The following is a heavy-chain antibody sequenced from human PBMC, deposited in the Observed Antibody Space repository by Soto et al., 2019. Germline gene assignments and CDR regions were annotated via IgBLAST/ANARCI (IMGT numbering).Heavy chain of an antibody. Sequence: SETLSLTCTVSGGSVISGDYYWSWIRQPPGKGLEWIGHIYYSGTTYYNPSLKSRFTISVDTSKNQFSLNLSSVTAADTAVYYCARVLRSSWYVFDYWGQGTPVTVSS. J-gene: IGHJ4*02. V-gene: IGHV4-30-4*01. CDR1: GGSVISGDYY. D-gene: IGHD6-13*01. CDR3: ARVLRSSWYVFDY. CDR2: IYYSGTT.